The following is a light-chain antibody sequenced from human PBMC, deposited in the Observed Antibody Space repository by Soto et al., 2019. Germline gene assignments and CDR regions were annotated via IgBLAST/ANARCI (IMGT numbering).Light chain of an antibody. Sequence: EIVWTQSPAILSLSPGERATLSCRASQSVTTFLAWYQQKPGQAPRLLIYDASDRATGIPARFSGSGSGTDFTLTISNLEPEDFAVYYCQQRINWPLTFGGGTKVEIK. V-gene: IGKV3-11*01. CDR2: DAS. J-gene: IGKJ4*01. CDR1: QSVTTF. CDR3: QQRINWPLT.